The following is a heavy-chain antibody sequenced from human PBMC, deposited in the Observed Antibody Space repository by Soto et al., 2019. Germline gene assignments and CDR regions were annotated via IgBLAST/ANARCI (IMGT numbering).Heavy chain of an antibody. V-gene: IGHV1-46*01. CDR3: ASPTIIKYGGYALSY. Sequence: ASVTVSCKASGYTFTSYYMHWVRQAPGQGLEWMGIINPSGGSTSYAQKFQGRVTMTRDTSTSTVYMELSSLRSEDTAVYYCASPTIIKYGGYALSYWGQGTLVTVSS. CDR1: GYTFTSYY. D-gene: IGHD5-12*01. CDR2: INPSGGST. J-gene: IGHJ4*02.